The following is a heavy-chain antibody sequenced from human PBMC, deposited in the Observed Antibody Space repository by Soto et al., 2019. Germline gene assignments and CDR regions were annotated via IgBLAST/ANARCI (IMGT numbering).Heavy chain of an antibody. CDR2: IGNTLDTI. CDR1: GFAFSGLT. V-gene: IGHV3-48*02. D-gene: IGHD2-15*01. CDR3: ARGDCSGGSCYGIDV. J-gene: IGHJ6*02. Sequence: EVQLVESGGVLVQPGGSLRHSCAASGFAFSGLTMNWVRQAPGKGLEWVAYIGNTLDTIYYADSVKGRFIISRDDAMKSVFLHMSSLIDDDTAVYYCARGDCSGGSCYGIDVWGRGTTVTVSS.